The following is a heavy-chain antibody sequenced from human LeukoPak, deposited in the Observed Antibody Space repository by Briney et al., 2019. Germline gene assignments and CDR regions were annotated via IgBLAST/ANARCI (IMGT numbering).Heavy chain of an antibody. V-gene: IGHV3-53*01. D-gene: IGHD3-16*01. J-gene: IGHJ4*02. Sequence: GGSLRLSCAASGSTVSNNYMSWVRQAPGKGLEWVSVIYSGGSTYYTDSVKGRFTISRDTSKNTLYLQMNSLRAEDTAVYYCAAQGVFSHGGYWGQGTLVTVSS. CDR2: IYSGGST. CDR1: GSTVSNNY. CDR3: AAQGVFSHGGY.